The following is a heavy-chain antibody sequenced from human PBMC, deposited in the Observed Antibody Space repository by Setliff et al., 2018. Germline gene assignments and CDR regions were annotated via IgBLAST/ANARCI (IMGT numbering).Heavy chain of an antibody. V-gene: IGHV1-2*04. J-gene: IGHJ4*02. CDR2: INPNSGGT. CDR1: GYTFTGYY. CDR3: ARRRYYYDSSGYRWGGFYFDY. D-gene: IGHD3-22*01. Sequence: EASVKVSCKASGYTFTGYYMHWVRQAPGQGLEWMGWINPNSGGTNYAQKFQGWVTMTRDTSISTAYMELSRLRSDDTAAYYCARRRYYYDSSGYRWGGFYFDYWGQGTLVTVSS.